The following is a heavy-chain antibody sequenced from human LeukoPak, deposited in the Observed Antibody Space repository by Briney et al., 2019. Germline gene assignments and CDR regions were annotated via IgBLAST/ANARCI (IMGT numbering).Heavy chain of an antibody. J-gene: IGHJ4*02. CDR3: ARDLELLWFGELIGY. CDR2: INPNSGGT. CDR1: GYTFTGYY. Sequence: ASVKVSCKASGYTFTGYYMHWVRQAPGQGLEWMGWINPNSGGTNYAQKFQGRVTMTRDTSISTAYMELSRLRSDDTAVYYCARDLELLWFGELIGYWGQGTLVTVSS. D-gene: IGHD3-10*01. V-gene: IGHV1-2*02.